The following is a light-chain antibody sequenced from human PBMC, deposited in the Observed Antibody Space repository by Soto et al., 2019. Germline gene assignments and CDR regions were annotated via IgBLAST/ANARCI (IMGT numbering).Light chain of an antibody. Sequence: QSFLTQPASVSGSPGQSITISCTGASSDVGRYNYVSWYQLHPGKAPKLIIYEVSNRPSGVSNRFSGSKSGNTASLTISGLRAEDEADYYCNSYTSSTAYVFGPGTKVTVL. CDR3: NSYTSSTAYV. J-gene: IGLJ1*01. CDR1: SSDVGRYNY. CDR2: EVS. V-gene: IGLV2-14*01.